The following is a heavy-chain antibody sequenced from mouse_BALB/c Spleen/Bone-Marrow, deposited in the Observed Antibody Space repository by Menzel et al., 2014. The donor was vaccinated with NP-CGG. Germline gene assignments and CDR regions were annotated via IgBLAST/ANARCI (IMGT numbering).Heavy chain of an antibody. CDR2: INTNGGTT. Sequence: EVKLVESGGVLVQPGGSLKLSCAASGFTFSNYDMSWVRQTPDKRLELVATINTNGGTTYYPDSVKGRFTISRDNAKSTLYLQMSSLKSADTAIYYCARNRYDWFAYWGQGTLVTVSA. D-gene: IGHD2-14*01. J-gene: IGHJ3*01. CDR3: ARNRYDWFAY. V-gene: IGHV5-6-3*01. CDR1: GFTFSNYD.